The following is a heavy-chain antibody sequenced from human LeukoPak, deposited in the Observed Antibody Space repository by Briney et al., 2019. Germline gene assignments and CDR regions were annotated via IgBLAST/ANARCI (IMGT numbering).Heavy chain of an antibody. J-gene: IGHJ3*02. CDR1: GGSISSGSYY. Sequence: SETLSLTCTVSGGSISSGSYYWSWIRQPAGKGLEWIGRIYTSGSTNYNPSLKSRVTISVDTSKNQFSLKLSSVTAADMAVYYCARDPLDAFDIWGQGTMVTVSS. CDR3: ARDPLDAFDI. V-gene: IGHV4-61*02. CDR2: IYTSGST.